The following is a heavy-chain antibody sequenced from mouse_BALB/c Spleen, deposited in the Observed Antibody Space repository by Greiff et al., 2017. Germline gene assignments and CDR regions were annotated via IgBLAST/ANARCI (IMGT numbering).Heavy chain of an antibody. D-gene: IGHD2-3*01. Sequence: QVQLQQPGAELVRPGASVKLSCKASGYTFTSYWINWVKQRPGQGLEWIGNIYPSDSYTNYNQKFKDKATLTVDKSSSTAYMQLSSPTSEDSAVYYCTRGIYERDAMDYWGQGTSVTVSS. CDR1: GYTFTSYW. J-gene: IGHJ4*01. CDR2: IYPSDSYT. CDR3: TRGIYERDAMDY. V-gene: IGHV1-69*02.